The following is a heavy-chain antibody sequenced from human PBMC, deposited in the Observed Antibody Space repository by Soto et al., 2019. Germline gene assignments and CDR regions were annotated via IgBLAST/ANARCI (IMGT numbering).Heavy chain of an antibody. CDR1: GGSVIGYY. J-gene: IGHJ6*02. D-gene: IGHD2-15*01. V-gene: IGHV4-59*02. CDR3: TRHAIIPKLQFGMDV. Sequence: SETLSLTCTVSGGSVIGYYWSWIRQPPGKGLERLGYIFYTGNTLYNPSVQSRVTISVDRSKNQFSLKLTSVTAADTAIYYCTRHAIIPKLQFGMDVWGRGSKVTVS. CDR2: IFYTGNT.